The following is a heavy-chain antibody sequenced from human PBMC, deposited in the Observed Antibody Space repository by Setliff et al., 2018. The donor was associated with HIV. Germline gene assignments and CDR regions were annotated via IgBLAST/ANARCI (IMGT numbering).Heavy chain of an antibody. V-gene: IGHV4-39*07. CDR3: ARVGDYGSGGWFDP. Sequence: SETLSLTCTVSGGSISSGTYYWGWIRQPPGKGLEWIGIIYYSGSTYYNPSLKSRITISVDTSKNQFSLKLSSVTAADTAVYYGARVGDYGSGGWFDPWGQGTLVTVSS. D-gene: IGHD3-10*01. J-gene: IGHJ5*02. CDR2: IYYSGST. CDR1: GGSISSGTYY.